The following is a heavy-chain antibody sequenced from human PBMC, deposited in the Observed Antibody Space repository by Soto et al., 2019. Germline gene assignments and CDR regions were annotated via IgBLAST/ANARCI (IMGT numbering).Heavy chain of an antibody. CDR2: IYYSGST. CDR1: GGSFSSYY. Sequence: SETLSLTCAVYGGSFSSYYWGWIRQPPGKGLEWIGSIYYSGSTYYNPSLKSRVTISVDTSKNQFSLKLSPVTAADTAVYYCASVEGGDYIWGSYRYTLFDYWGQGTLVTVSS. D-gene: IGHD3-16*02. V-gene: IGHV4-39*01. CDR3: ASVEGGDYIWGSYRYTLFDY. J-gene: IGHJ4*02.